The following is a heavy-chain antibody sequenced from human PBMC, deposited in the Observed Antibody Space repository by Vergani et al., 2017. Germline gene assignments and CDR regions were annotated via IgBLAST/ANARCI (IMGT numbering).Heavy chain of an antibody. J-gene: IGHJ6*02. D-gene: IGHD3-10*01. CDR2: IIPIFGTA. CDR1: GGTFSSYA. V-gene: IGHV1-69*12. Sequence: QVQLVQSGAEVKKPGSSVKVSCKASGGTFSSYAISWVRQAPGQGLEWMGGIIPIFGTANYAQKFQGRVTITADDSTSTAYMELSSLRSEDTAVYYCARDDQGGSGSYYKSGMDVWGQGTTVTVSS. CDR3: ARDDQGGSGSYYKSGMDV.